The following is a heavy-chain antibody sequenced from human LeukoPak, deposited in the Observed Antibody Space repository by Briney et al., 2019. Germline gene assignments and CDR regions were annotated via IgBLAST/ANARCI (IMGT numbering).Heavy chain of an antibody. Sequence: SETLSLTCTVSVASITSHYWTWMRQAPGKGLEWIGYTHYTEGTYYNPSLKSRVTISIDPSKNHFSLRLSSVTAADTAVYYCTSWGLGTLTGHGLDYWGQGTLVTVSS. CDR2: THYTEGT. D-gene: IGHD3-16*01. CDR3: TSWGLGTLTGHGLDY. CDR1: VASITSHY. V-gene: IGHV4-59*11. J-gene: IGHJ4*02.